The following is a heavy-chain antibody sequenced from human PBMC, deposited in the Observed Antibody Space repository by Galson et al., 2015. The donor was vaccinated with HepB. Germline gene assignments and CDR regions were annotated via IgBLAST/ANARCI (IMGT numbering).Heavy chain of an antibody. J-gene: IGHJ4*02. Sequence: LSLTCTVSGDSISSSSDYWGWIRQPPGKGLEWSGSIYYRGSTYYTPSLKSRVTISIDTSKNQFSLKLSSVTAADTAVYYCARQPLGTYYFDYWGQGTLVTVSS. V-gene: IGHV4-39*01. CDR2: IYYRGST. CDR3: ARQPLGTYYFDY. D-gene: IGHD1-1*01. CDR1: GDSISSSSDY.